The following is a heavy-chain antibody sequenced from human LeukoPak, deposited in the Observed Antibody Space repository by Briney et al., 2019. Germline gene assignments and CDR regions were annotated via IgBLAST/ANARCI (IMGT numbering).Heavy chain of an antibody. CDR1: GGSFSGYY. D-gene: IGHD4-17*01. J-gene: IGHJ4*02. CDR3: ARGTTVSFDY. CDR2: INHSGST. V-gene: IGHV4-34*01. Sequence: ASETLSLTCAVYGGSFSGYYWSWIRQPPGKGLEWIGEINHSGSTNYNPSLKSRVTISVDTSKNQFSLKLSSVTAADTAVYYYARGTTVSFDYWGQGTLVTVSS.